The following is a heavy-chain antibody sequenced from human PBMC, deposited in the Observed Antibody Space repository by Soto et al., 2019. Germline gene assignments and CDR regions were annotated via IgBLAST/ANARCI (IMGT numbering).Heavy chain of an antibody. Sequence: GGSLRLSCAASGFTFSDFSMTWVRQAPGMGLEWVSSISGSGSATYHADSVRGRFAMSRDDSTNTVFLQMNSLRADDTAVYYCTKNYYFDSWGQGTLVTVSS. CDR1: GFTFSDFS. V-gene: IGHV3-23*01. J-gene: IGHJ4*02. CDR3: TKNYYFDS. CDR2: ISGSGSAT.